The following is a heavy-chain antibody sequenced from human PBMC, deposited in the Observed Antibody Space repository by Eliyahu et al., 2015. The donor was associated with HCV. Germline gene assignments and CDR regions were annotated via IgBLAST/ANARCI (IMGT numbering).Heavy chain of an antibody. V-gene: IGHV4-39*01. CDR1: GGSISSSSYY. CDR2: IYYSGST. Sequence: QLQLQESGPGLVKPSETLSLTCTVSGGSISSSSYYWGWIRQPPGKGLEWIGSIYYSGSTYYNPSLKSRVTISVDTSKNQFSLKLSSVTAADTAVYYCATQPPNWNDGEIDYWGQGTLVTVSS. CDR3: ATQPPNWNDGEIDY. D-gene: IGHD1-20*01. J-gene: IGHJ4*02.